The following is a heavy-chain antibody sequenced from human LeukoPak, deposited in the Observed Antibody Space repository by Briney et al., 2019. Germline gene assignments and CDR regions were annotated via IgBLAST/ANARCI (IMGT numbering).Heavy chain of an antibody. CDR3: AKDQGLLWFGELWGYFDL. CDR1: GFTFSSYA. Sequence: PGGSLRLSCAASGFTFSSYAMSWVRQAPGKGLEWVSAISGSGGSTYYADSVKGRFTISRDNSKNTLYLQMNSLRAEDTAVYYCAKDQGLLWFGELWGYFDLWGRGTLVTVSS. V-gene: IGHV3-23*01. CDR2: ISGSGGST. J-gene: IGHJ2*01. D-gene: IGHD3-10*01.